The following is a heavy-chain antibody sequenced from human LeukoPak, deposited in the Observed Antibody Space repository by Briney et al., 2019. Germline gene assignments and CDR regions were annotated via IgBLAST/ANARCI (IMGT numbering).Heavy chain of an antibody. Sequence: KSSETLSLTCTVSGGSISNINYYWGWIPRPPGKGLEWIGSIDYSRGTHYNPSLKSRVTISVDTSKNQFPLRLSSVSAADTALYYCARDRSNNPYYFYYMDVWGRGTTVTVSS. J-gene: IGHJ6*03. V-gene: IGHV4-39*06. D-gene: IGHD1/OR15-1a*01. CDR1: GGSISNINYY. CDR3: ARDRSNNPYYFYYMDV. CDR2: IDYSRGT.